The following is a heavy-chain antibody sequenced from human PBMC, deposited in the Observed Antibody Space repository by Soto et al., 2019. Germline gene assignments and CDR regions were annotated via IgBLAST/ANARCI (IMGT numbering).Heavy chain of an antibody. D-gene: IGHD3-22*01. CDR2: ISSSSSTI. CDR3: AREIYDSSGYYAPFDY. CDR1: GFPFSSYS. V-gene: IGHV3-48*01. Sequence: GGSLSLSCAASGFPFSSYSMNWVRQAPGKGLEWVSYISSSSSTIYYADSVKGRFTISRDNAKNSLYLQMNSLRAEDTAVYYCAREIYDSSGYYAPFDYWGQGTLVTVSS. J-gene: IGHJ4*02.